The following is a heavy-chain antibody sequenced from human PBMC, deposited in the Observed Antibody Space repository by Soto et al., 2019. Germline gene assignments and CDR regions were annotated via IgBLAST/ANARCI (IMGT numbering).Heavy chain of an antibody. V-gene: IGHV1-69*02. J-gene: IGHJ4*02. CDR1: GGTFSSYT. Sequence: GASVKVSCKASGGTFSSYTISWVRQAPGQGLEWMGRIIPILGIANYAQKFQGRVTITADKSTSTAYMELSSLRSEDTAVYYCATHRYCSSTSCYEVAVAGHFDYWGQGTLVTVSS. CDR3: ATHRYCSSTSCYEVAVAGHFDY. CDR2: IIPILGIA. D-gene: IGHD2-2*01.